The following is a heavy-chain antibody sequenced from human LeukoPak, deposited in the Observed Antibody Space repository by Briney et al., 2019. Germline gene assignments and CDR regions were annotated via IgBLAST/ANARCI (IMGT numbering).Heavy chain of an antibody. Sequence: SETLSLTCTVSGGSISSSSYYWGWIRQPPGKGLEWIGSIYYSGSTYYNPSLKSRVTISVDTSKNQFPLKLSSVTAADTAVYYCARHFRSGGWSTVIDYWGQGTLVTVSS. J-gene: IGHJ4*02. CDR1: GGSISSSSYY. V-gene: IGHV4-39*01. CDR3: ARHFRSGGWSTVIDY. CDR2: IYYSGST. D-gene: IGHD3-3*01.